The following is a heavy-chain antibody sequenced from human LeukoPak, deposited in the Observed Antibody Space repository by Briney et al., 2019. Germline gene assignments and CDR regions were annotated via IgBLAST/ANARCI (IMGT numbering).Heavy chain of an antibody. Sequence: GGSLRLSCAASGFTVSSNYMSWVRQAPGKGPEWVSVIYSGGSTYYADSVKGRFTISRDNSKNTLYLQMNSLRAEDTAVYYCARWEDYDSKFDYWGQGTLVTVSS. V-gene: IGHV3-66*01. CDR2: IYSGGST. CDR1: GFTVSSNY. J-gene: IGHJ4*02. D-gene: IGHD3-22*01. CDR3: ARWEDYDSKFDY.